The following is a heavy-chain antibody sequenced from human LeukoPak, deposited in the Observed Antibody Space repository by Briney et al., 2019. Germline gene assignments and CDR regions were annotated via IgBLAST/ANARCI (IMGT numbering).Heavy chain of an antibody. J-gene: IGHJ4*02. CDR2: ISGSGGST. D-gene: IGHD6-19*01. CDR3: AKLRYSGGWAYYFDY. Sequence: PGGSLRLSCAASGFTFSSYAMSWVRQAPGKGLEWVSAISGSGGSTYYADSVKGRFTISRDNSKNTLYLQMNSLRAEDTAVYYCAKLRYSGGWAYYFDYWGQGTLVTVSS. CDR1: GFTFSSYA. V-gene: IGHV3-23*01.